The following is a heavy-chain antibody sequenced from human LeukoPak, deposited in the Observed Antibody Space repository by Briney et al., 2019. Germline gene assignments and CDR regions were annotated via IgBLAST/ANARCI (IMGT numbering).Heavy chain of an antibody. CDR3: ATAVAGTLDAFDI. CDR1: GYTFTGYY. CDR2: INPNSGGT. V-gene: IGHV1-2*02. J-gene: IGHJ3*02. D-gene: IGHD6-19*01. Sequence: ASVKVSCKASGYTFTGYYMHWVRQAPGQGLEWMGWINPNSGGTNYAQKFQGRVTITADKSTSTAYMELSSLRSEDTAVYYCATAVAGTLDAFDIWGQGTMVTVSS.